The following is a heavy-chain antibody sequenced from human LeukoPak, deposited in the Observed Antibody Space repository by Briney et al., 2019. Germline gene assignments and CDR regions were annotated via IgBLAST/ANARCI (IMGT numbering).Heavy chain of an antibody. CDR2: IRYDGSNK. J-gene: IGHJ4*02. CDR1: GFTFSSYW. CDR3: AKDWWVVVVPAAMQAY. D-gene: IGHD2-2*01. Sequence: HPGGSLRLSCAASGFTFSSYWMSWVRQAPGKGLEWVAFIRYDGSNKYYADSVKGRFTISRDNSKNTLYLQMNSLRAEDTAVYYCAKDWWVVVVPAAMQAYWGQGTLVTVSS. V-gene: IGHV3-30*02.